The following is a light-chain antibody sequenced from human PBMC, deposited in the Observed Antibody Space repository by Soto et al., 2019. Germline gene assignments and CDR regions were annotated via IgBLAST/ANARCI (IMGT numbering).Light chain of an antibody. CDR1: QSVSSSY. J-gene: IGKJ5*01. V-gene: IGKV3D-20*02. CDR2: GAS. CDR3: QQRGDWPPIT. Sequence: DIVLTQSPGTLSLSPGERATLSCRASQSVSSSYLAWYQQKPGQAPRLPIYGASSRATGIPDRFSGSGSGTDFTLSISSLEPEDFAVYYCQQRGDWPPITFGQETRLEIK.